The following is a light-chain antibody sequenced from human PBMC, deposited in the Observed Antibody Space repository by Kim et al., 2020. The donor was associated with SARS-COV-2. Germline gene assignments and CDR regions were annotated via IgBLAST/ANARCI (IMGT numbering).Light chain of an antibody. CDR1: QSVGSN. V-gene: IGKV3-15*01. CDR2: GAS. J-gene: IGKJ2*01. Sequence: SVSPGERATLSCRASQSVGSNLAWYQQKPGQAPRLLIYGASTRATGIPARFSGIGSGTEFTLTISSLQSEDFAVYYCQQYSNWPYTFGQGTKLEI. CDR3: QQYSNWPYT.